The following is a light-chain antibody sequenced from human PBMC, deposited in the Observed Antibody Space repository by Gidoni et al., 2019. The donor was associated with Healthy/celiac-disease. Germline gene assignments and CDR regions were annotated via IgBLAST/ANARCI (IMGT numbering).Light chain of an antibody. Sequence: IVLTQSPGTLSLSPGERATLSCRASQSVSSSYLAWYQQKPGQAPRLRNYGASSRATGIPDRFSGSGSGTDFTLTSSRLEPEDFAVYYCQQYGSSPYTFGQGTKLEIK. CDR3: QQYGSSPYT. J-gene: IGKJ2*01. CDR2: GAS. V-gene: IGKV3-20*01. CDR1: QSVSSSY.